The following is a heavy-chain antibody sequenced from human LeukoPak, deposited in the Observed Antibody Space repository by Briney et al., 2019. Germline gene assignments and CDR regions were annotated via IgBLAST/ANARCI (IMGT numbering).Heavy chain of an antibody. V-gene: IGHV3-33*08. D-gene: IGHD2-8*01. CDR2: IWYDGSIK. CDR1: GFTVSNNY. Sequence: PGGSLRLSCAASGFTVSNNYMSWVRQAPGKGLEWVAVIWYDGSIKYYGDSVRGRFTISRDNPKNTLYLQMNSLRAEDTAVYYCARDRCTNGVCYYDYWGQGTLVTVSS. J-gene: IGHJ4*02. CDR3: ARDRCTNGVCYYDY.